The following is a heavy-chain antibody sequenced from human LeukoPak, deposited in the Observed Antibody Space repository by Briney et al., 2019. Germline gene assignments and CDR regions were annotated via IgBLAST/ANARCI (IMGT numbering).Heavy chain of an antibody. Sequence: GGSLRLSCGVSGFIFSNYEMNWVRQAPGKGLEWLSYISSNGKTMYYGDAVKGRFTISRDNAKNSVYLQMNSLRAEDTAVYYCARDSFRGAYSDHWGQGTLVTVSS. D-gene: IGHD2-21*01. CDR1: GFIFSNYE. CDR3: ARDSFRGAYSDH. CDR2: ISSNGKTM. J-gene: IGHJ4*02. V-gene: IGHV3-48*03.